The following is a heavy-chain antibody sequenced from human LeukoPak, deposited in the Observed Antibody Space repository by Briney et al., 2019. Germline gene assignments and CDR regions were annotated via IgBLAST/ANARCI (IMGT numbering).Heavy chain of an antibody. J-gene: IGHJ4*02. CDR2: ISYDGSKK. CDR3: ARDSPYSGNYSPIDY. D-gene: IGHD1-26*01. Sequence: GRSLRLSCAASGFTFNSYAIYWVRQAPGKGLEWVAVISYDGSKKFYAHSVKGRFTISRDNSKNTLYLHMNSLRAEDTAVYYCARDSPYSGNYSPIDYWGQGTLVTVSS. V-gene: IGHV3-30*04. CDR1: GFTFNSYA.